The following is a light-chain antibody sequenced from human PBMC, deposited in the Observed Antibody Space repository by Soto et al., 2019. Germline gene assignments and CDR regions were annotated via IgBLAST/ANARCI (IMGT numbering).Light chain of an antibody. CDR2: LGS. CDR1: QSLLHSNGYNY. CDR3: LQALQTLLT. Sequence: DIVMTQSPLSLPVTPGEPASISCRSSQSLLHSNGYNYLDWYLQKPGQSPQLLIYLGSNRASGVXDXXSGSVSGTDFTLKISRVEAEDVGVYYCLQALQTLLTFGGGTKVEIK. V-gene: IGKV2-28*01. J-gene: IGKJ4*01.